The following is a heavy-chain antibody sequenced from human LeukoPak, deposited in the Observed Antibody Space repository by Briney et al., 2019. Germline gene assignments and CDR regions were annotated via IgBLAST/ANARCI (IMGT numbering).Heavy chain of an antibody. D-gene: IGHD3-22*01. CDR3: AKDKFDGYFYYDSSGYESVYFDY. Sequence: PGGSLRLSCAASGFTFSSYGMHWVRQAPGKGLEWVAVISYDGSNKYYADSVKGRFTISRDNSKNTLYLQMNSLRAVDTAVYYCAKDKFDGYFYYDSSGYESVYFDYWGQGTLVTVSS. CDR1: GFTFSSYG. CDR2: ISYDGSNK. V-gene: IGHV3-30*18. J-gene: IGHJ4*02.